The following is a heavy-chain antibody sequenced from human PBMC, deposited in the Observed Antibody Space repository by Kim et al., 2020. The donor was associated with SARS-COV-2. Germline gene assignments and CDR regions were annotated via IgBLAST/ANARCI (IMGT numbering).Heavy chain of an antibody. V-gene: IGHV1-69*04. CDR1: GGTFSSYA. D-gene: IGHD3-10*01. Sequence: SVKVSCKASGGTFSSYAISWVRQAPGQGLEWMGRIIPILGIANYAQKFQGRVTITADKSTSTAYMELSSLRSEDTAVYYCARDRPYGSGSYIGYWGQGTLVTVSS. J-gene: IGHJ4*02. CDR3: ARDRPYGSGSYIGY. CDR2: IIPILGIA.